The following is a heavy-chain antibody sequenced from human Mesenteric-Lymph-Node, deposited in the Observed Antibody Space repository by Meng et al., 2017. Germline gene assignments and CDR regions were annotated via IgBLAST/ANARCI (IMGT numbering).Heavy chain of an antibody. CDR1: GGFISSVYYY. Sequence: LTSGPHQVTPFTSPPHSCNRSGGFISSVYYYGSWSRQPPGKGLEWIGEINHSGSTNYNPSLKSRVTISVDTSKNQFSLKLSSVTAADTAVYYCARASSGWYKRPYYFDYWGQGTLVTVSS. CDR3: ARASSGWYKRPYYFDY. D-gene: IGHD6-19*01. CDR2: INHSGST. J-gene: IGHJ4*02. V-gene: IGHV4-39*07.